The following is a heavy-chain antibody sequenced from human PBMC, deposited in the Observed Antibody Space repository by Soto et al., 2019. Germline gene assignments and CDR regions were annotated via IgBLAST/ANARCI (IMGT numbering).Heavy chain of an antibody. CDR3: ARGALRYCSSTSCPQRFDP. CDR2: IYYSGST. Sequence: SETLSLTCTVSGGSITSYFWTWIRQPPGKGLEWIGYIYYSGSTNYNPSLKSRVTISVDTSKNQFSLKLSSVTAADTAVYYCARGALRYCSSTSCPQRFDPWGQGTLVTVSS. CDR1: GGSITSYF. V-gene: IGHV4-59*01. J-gene: IGHJ5*02. D-gene: IGHD2-2*01.